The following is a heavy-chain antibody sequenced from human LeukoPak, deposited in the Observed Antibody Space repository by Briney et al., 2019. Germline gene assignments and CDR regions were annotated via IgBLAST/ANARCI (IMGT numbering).Heavy chain of an antibody. D-gene: IGHD3-10*01. V-gene: IGHV3-30*03. Sequence: GGSLRLSCAASGFTFSSYGMHWVRQAPGKGLEWVAVISNDGSNKYYADSVKGRFTISRDNSKNTLYLQMNSLRAEDTAVYYCARDGRVWYYYGSGSYYPFDYWGQGTLVTVSS. CDR1: GFTFSSYG. CDR3: ARDGRVWYYYGSGSYYPFDY. J-gene: IGHJ4*02. CDR2: ISNDGSNK.